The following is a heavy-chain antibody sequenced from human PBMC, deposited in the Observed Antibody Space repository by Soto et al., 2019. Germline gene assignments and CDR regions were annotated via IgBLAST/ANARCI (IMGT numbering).Heavy chain of an antibody. J-gene: IGHJ6*03. D-gene: IGHD3-10*01. Sequence: TLSLTCAVNGGSFSAYYWTWIRQPPGEGLEWIGEINHSGTTNYNPSLKSRVTISVDTSKNQFSLKLSSVTAADTAVYYCARAQYYGSGSSPQDYYYYMDVWGKGTTVTVSS. CDR1: GGSFSAYY. CDR3: ARAQYYGSGSSPQDYYYYMDV. CDR2: INHSGTT. V-gene: IGHV4-34*01.